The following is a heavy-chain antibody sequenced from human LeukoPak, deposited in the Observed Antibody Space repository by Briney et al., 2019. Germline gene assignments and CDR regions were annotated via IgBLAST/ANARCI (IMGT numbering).Heavy chain of an antibody. CDR3: ARDSGYSSGWRDY. CDR2: SSAYNTNT. V-gene: IGHV1-18*01. Sequence: ASVKVSCTASGYTFTSYGISWVRQAPGQGLEWMGWSSAYNTNTNYAQKFQARVTLTTDTSTSTAYMELRSLQSDDTAVYYCARDSGYSSGWRDYWGQGTLVTVSS. CDR1: GYTFTSYG. D-gene: IGHD6-19*01. J-gene: IGHJ4*02.